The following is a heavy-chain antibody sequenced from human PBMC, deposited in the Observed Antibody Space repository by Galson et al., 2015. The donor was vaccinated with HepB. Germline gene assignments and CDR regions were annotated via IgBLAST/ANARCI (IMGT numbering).Heavy chain of an antibody. V-gene: IGHV3-11*06. J-gene: IGHJ5*02. D-gene: IGHD6-13*01. CDR2: ISSSSSYT. Sequence: SLRLSCAASGFTFNDYYMSWIRQAPGKGLEWVSYISSSSSYTNYADSVKGRFTISRDNAKNSLYLQMNSLRAEDTAVYYCARGPYSSSWGFDPWGQGTLVTVSS. CDR1: GFTFNDYY. CDR3: ARGPYSSSWGFDP.